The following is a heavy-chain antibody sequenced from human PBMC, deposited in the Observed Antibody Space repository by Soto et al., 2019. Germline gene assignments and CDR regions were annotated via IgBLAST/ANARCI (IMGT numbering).Heavy chain of an antibody. CDR3: ARGGDILRPPMTFDN. Sequence: GGSLRLSCAASGFTFSSYWMHWVRQVPGKGLVWVSRINSDGGSISYADSVKGRFTISRDNAKSTLNLQMNSLRAEDTAMYYCARGGDILRPPMTFDNWGQGTLVTVSS. J-gene: IGHJ4*02. V-gene: IGHV3-74*01. D-gene: IGHD2-21*02. CDR2: INSDGGSI. CDR1: GFTFSSYW.